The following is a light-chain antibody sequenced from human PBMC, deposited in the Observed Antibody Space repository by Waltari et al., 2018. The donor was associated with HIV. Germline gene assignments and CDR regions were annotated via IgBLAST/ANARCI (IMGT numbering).Light chain of an antibody. V-gene: IGLV3-19*01. Sequence: SSELTQDPAVSVALGQTVRSTCQGDSLPKYSANCYQQKPGQAPLLILYGKNHYRRSGIPARFSGSASGTTASLTITGAQAEDEADYYCDSRDTNNKHHVFGTGTKLTV. CDR1: SLPKYS. J-gene: IGLJ1*01. CDR2: GKN. CDR3: DSRDTNNKHHV.